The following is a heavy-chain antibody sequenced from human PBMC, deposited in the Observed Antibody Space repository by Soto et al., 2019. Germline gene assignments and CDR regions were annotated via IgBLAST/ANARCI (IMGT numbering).Heavy chain of an antibody. CDR2: IYYSGST. V-gene: IGHV4-59*01. Sequence: SETLSLTCTVSGVSISSYYWTWIRQPPGKGLEWIGYIYYSGSTNYNPSLKSRVTISVDTSKNQFSLKLSSVTAADTAVYYCASQGLPYFDWSPTPLYYMDVWGKGTTVTVSS. CDR3: ASQGLPYFDWSPTPLYYMDV. J-gene: IGHJ6*03. CDR1: GVSISSYY. D-gene: IGHD3-9*01.